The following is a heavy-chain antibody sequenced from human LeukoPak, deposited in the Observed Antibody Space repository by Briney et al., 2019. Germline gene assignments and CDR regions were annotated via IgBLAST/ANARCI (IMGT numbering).Heavy chain of an antibody. Sequence: GGSLRLSCAASGFTVSSNYMSWVRQAPGKGLEWVSVIYSGGSTYYADSVKGRFTISRDNSKNTLYLQMNSLRAEDTAVYYCARVDGGFGVAKGYYYYMDVWGKGTMVTVSS. J-gene: IGHJ6*03. V-gene: IGHV3-66*02. D-gene: IGHD3-3*01. CDR3: ARVDGGFGVAKGYYYYMDV. CDR1: GFTVSSNY. CDR2: IYSGGST.